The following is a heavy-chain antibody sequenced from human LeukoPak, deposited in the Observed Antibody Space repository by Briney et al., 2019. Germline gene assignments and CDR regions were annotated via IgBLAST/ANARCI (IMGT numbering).Heavy chain of an antibody. J-gene: IGHJ6*03. CDR3: ARVLSNWNPSYMDV. CDR1: GGSISSYY. D-gene: IGHD1-20*01. Sequence: SETLSLTCTVSGGSISSYYWSWIRQPPGKGLEWIGYIYYSGSTNYNPSLKSRVTISVDTSKNQFSLKLSSVTAADTAVYYCARVLSNWNPSYMDVWGKGTTVTVSS. V-gene: IGHV4-59*01. CDR2: IYYSGST.